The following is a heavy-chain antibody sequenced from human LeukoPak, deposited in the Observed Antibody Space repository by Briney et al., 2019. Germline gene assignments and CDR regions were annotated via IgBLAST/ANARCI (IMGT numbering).Heavy chain of an antibody. CDR1: GFTFSNYW. CDR2: INQDGSEN. Sequence: GGSLRLSCAASGFTFSNYWMSWVRQDPGKGLEWVANINQDGSENYYVDSVKGGFTISRDNANNTLYLQMNSLRAEDTAVYYCAKDPLPPPPNIDGAFDIWGQGTMVTVSS. D-gene: IGHD2/OR15-2a*01. CDR3: AKDPLPPPPNIDGAFDI. V-gene: IGHV3-7*01. J-gene: IGHJ3*02.